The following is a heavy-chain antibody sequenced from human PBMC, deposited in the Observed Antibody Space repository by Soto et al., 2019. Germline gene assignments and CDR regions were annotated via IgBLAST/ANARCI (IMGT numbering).Heavy chain of an antibody. J-gene: IGHJ4*02. V-gene: IGHV3-33*01. CDR2: IWYDGSNK. CDR3: ARDRITQWLLDY. Sequence: GGSLRLSCAASGFTFSSYGMHWVRQAPGKGLEWVAVIWYDGSNKYYADPVKGRFTISRDNSKNTLYLQMNSLRAEDTAVYYCARDRITQWLLDYWGQGTLVTVSS. D-gene: IGHD6-19*01. CDR1: GFTFSSYG.